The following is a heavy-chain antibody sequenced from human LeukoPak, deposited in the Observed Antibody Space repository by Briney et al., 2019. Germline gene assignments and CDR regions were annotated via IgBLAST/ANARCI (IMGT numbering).Heavy chain of an antibody. CDR1: GGSFSGYY. D-gene: IGHD1-26*01. J-gene: IGHJ5*01. CDR3: ARGRKRSIVGANNWFDP. Sequence: SETLSLTCAVYGGSFSGYYWSWIRQPPGKGLEWIGEINHSGSTNYNPSLKSRVTISVDTSKNQFSLKLSSVTAADTAVYYCARGRKRSIVGANNWFDPWGQGNLVTVSS. V-gene: IGHV4-34*01. CDR2: INHSGST.